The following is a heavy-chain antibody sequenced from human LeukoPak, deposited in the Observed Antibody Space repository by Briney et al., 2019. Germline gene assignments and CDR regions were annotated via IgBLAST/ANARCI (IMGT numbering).Heavy chain of an antibody. CDR1: GDSISDYY. V-gene: IGHV4-59*01. Sequence: SETLSLTCIVSGDSISDYYWAWIRQPPGKGLEWIGFMYYSGRPNYNSSLKSRFTVSLDPSKNQFSLELSSVTAADTAVYYCARAPLSNLYDESGYYHPFDNWGQGTLVTVSS. CDR3: ARAPLSNLYDESGYYHPFDN. D-gene: IGHD3-3*01. CDR2: MYYSGRP. J-gene: IGHJ4*02.